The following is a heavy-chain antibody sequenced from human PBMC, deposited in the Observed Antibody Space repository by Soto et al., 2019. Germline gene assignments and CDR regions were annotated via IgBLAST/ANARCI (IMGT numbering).Heavy chain of an antibody. Sequence: PGESLKISCMGSGYKVSTWHNFTSYWIAWVRQMPGEGLEWMGIIYPGDSDTRYSPSFQGQVTISADKSINSVYLQWSSLKASDTATYYCARRRYFDTLLDPWGQGTLVTVSS. CDR2: IYPGDSDT. J-gene: IGHJ5*02. V-gene: IGHV5-51*01. CDR3: ARRRYFDTLLDP. D-gene: IGHD3-9*01. CDR1: GYKVSTWHNFTSYW.